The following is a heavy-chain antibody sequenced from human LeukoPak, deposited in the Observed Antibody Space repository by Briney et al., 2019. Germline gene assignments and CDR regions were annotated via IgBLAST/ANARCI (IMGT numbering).Heavy chain of an antibody. J-gene: IGHJ4*02. D-gene: IGHD3-3*01. CDR1: GFTFSNYW. CDR2: IKSDGNIT. CDR3: GRSGDFWSGSGVAY. V-gene: IGHV3-74*01. Sequence: QPGGSLILSCAASGFTFSNYWMYWVRQAPGKGLVWVSQIKSDGNITNYADSVKGRFTISRDNAKNTLFLQMNSLRAEDTAVYYCGRSGDFWSGSGVAYWGQGTLVTVSS.